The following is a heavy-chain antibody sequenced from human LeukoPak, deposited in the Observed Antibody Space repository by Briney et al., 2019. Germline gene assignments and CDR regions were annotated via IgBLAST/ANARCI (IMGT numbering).Heavy chain of an antibody. Sequence: SETLSLTCTVSGGSISSYYWSWIRQPPGKGLEWIGYIYYSGSTNYNPSLKSRVTISVDTSKNQFSLKLSPVIAADTAVYYCARVVGATPARFFDYWGQGTLVTVSS. CDR2: IYYSGST. CDR3: ARVVGATPARFFDY. J-gene: IGHJ4*02. CDR1: GGSISSYY. V-gene: IGHV4-59*01. D-gene: IGHD1-26*01.